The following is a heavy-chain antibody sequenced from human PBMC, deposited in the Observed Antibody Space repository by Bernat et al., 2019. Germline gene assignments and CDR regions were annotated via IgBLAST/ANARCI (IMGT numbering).Heavy chain of an antibody. V-gene: IGHV1-18*01. J-gene: IGHJ3*02. CDR2: ISAYNGNT. Sequence: QVQLVQSGAEVKKPGASVKVSCKASGYTFTSDGISWVRQAPGQGLERMGWISAYNGNTNYAQKLQGRVTMTTDNSTSTAYMELRSLRSDDTAVYYCAGRVPAARDAFDIWGQGTMVIVSS. CDR3: AGRVPAARDAFDI. D-gene: IGHD2-2*01. CDR1: GYTFTSDG.